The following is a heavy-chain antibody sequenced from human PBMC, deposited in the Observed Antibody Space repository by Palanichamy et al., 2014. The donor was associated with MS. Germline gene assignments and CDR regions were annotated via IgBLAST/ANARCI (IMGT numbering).Heavy chain of an antibody. CDR3: AKAKHSSGYSYFDY. D-gene: IGHD3-22*01. CDR1: GFTFSSYG. CDR2: ISYDGSNK. Sequence: QVQLVESGGGVVQPGRSLRLSCAASGFTFSSYGMHWVRQAPGKGLEWVAVISYDGSNKYYADSVKGRFTISRDNSKNTLYLQMNSLRAEDTAVYYCAKAKHSSGYSYFDYWGQGTLVTVSS. J-gene: IGHJ4*02. V-gene: IGHV3-30*18.